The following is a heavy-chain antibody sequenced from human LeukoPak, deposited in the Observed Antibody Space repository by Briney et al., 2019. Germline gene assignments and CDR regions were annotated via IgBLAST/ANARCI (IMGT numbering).Heavy chain of an antibody. D-gene: IGHD3-3*01. CDR3: AKALPFWSGYFRGYMDV. CDR1: GFTFSSYG. CDR2: ISGSGGST. V-gene: IGHV3-23*01. J-gene: IGHJ6*03. Sequence: GGSLRLSCAASGFTFSSYGMHWVRQAPGKGLEWVSAISGSGGSTYYADSVKGRFTISRDNSKNTLYLQMNSLRAEDTAVYYCAKALPFWSGYFRGYMDVWGKGTTVTVSS.